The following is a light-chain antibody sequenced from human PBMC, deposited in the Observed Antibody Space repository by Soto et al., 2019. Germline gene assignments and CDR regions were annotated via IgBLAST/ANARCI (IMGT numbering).Light chain of an antibody. CDR1: QDVRRY. J-gene: IGKJ1*01. CDR3: QNYNAAPRT. V-gene: IGKV1-27*01. Sequence: DIQMTQSPSSLSASIGDRVTITCRASQDVRRYLAWYQQKPGKVPKLLISAASSLQSGVPSRFSGSGSGTVFTLTISSLQPEDVATYYCQNYNAAPRTFGQGTRVEIK. CDR2: AAS.